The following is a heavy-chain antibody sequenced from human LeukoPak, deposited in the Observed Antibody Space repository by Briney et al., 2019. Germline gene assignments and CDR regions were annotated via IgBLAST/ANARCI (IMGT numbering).Heavy chain of an antibody. CDR2: IYYSGST. D-gene: IGHD3-10*01. V-gene: IGHV4-39*01. J-gene: IGHJ4*02. CDR1: GGSISSSSYY. Sequence: SETLSLTCTVSGGSISSSSYYWGWIRQPPGKGLEWIGGIYYSGSTYYNPSLKSRVTISVDTSKNQFSLKLSSVTAADTAVYYCARQGSGSYYSDYWGQGTLVTVSS. CDR3: ARQGSGSYYSDY.